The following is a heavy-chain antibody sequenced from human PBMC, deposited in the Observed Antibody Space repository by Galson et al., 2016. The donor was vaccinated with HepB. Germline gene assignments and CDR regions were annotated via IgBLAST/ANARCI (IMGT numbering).Heavy chain of an antibody. D-gene: IGHD5-12*01. J-gene: IGHJ4*02. CDR2: MSSGSSTM. CDR1: GFTINNNH. Sequence: SLRLSCAASGFTINNNHMNWVRQAPGKGLEGISYMSSGSSTMYYADSVKGRFTVSRDNAKKSLYLEMNGLRAEDAAVYYCARRYSGALGYWGQGTLVIVSS. CDR3: ARRYSGALGY. V-gene: IGHV3-48*01.